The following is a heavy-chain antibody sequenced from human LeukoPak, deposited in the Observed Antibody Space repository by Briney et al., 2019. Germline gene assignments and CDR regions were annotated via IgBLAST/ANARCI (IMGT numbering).Heavy chain of an antibody. CDR2: IYTSGRT. CDR1: GGSISSSSYY. J-gene: IGHJ4*02. Sequence: SETLSLTCTVSGGSISSSSYYWGWIRQPPGKGLEWVGHIYTSGRTNYNPSLMSRVTISVDTSKNQFSLKLRSVTAADTAVYYCARASKIGDCGYWGQGTLVIVSS. V-gene: IGHV4-61*05. CDR3: ARASKIGDCGY. D-gene: IGHD2-21*02.